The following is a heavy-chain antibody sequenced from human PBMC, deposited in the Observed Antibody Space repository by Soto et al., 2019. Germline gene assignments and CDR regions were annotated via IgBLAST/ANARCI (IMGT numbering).Heavy chain of an antibody. CDR3: ARGLGYYDSSGLLDY. J-gene: IGHJ4*02. Sequence: GGSLRLSCAASGFTVSSNYMSWVRQAPGKGLEWVSVIYSGGSTYYADSVKGRFTISRDNSKNTLYLQMNSLRAEDTAAYYCARGLGYYDSSGLLDYWGQGTLVTVSS. D-gene: IGHD3-22*01. CDR2: IYSGGST. CDR1: GFTVSSNY. V-gene: IGHV3-53*01.